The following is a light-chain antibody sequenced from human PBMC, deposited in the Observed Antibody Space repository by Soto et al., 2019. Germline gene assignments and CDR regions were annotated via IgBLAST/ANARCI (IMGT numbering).Light chain of an antibody. CDR3: QQYNNWPPDRT. Sequence: EIVMTQSPATLSVSPGERATLSSRASQSVSSNLAWYQQKPGQAPRLLIYGASTRATGIPARFSGSGSGTGFTLTISSLQSEDFAIYFCQQYNNWPPDRTFGQGTKVEI. CDR2: GAS. J-gene: IGKJ1*01. V-gene: IGKV3-15*01. CDR1: QSVSSN.